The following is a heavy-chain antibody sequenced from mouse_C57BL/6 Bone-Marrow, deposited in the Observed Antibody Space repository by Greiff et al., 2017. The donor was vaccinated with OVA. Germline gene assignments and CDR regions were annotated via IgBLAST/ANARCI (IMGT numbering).Heavy chain of an antibody. CDR2: INSDGGST. V-gene: IGHV5-2*01. CDR1: EYEFPSHD. Sequence: EVHLVESGGGLVQPGESLKLSCESTEYEFPSHDMSWVRKTPEKRLELVAAINSDGGSTDYTDNLERRFIFSRDNTKKTLYLQMSSLRSDDTALYYCSRHWDWDGAYWGQGTLVTVSA. CDR3: SRHWDWDGAY. D-gene: IGHD4-1*01. J-gene: IGHJ3*01.